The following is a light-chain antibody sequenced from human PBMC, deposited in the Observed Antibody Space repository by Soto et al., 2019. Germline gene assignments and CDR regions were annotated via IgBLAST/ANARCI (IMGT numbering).Light chain of an antibody. CDR3: QQYNDWPAT. J-gene: IGKJ1*01. Sequence: EIVMTQSPATLSVSPGGRATLSCRASQSVSSNLAWYQQKPGQAPRLLIYGASTRATGIPDRFSGSGSGTEFTLTISSLQSEDFAVYSCQQYNDWPATFGQGTKVEMK. CDR2: GAS. V-gene: IGKV3-15*01. CDR1: QSVSSN.